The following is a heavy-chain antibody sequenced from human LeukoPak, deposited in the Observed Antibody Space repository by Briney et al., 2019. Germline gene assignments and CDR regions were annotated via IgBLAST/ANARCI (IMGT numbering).Heavy chain of an antibody. CDR1: GCSISGHY. CDR2: IHYTGKP. Sequence: SETLSLTCSVSGCSISGHYWTWIRQPPGKGLEWIGQIHYTGKPDYNPSLKSRITISVDTSKNQVSLQVSSVTAADSAIYYCARFGVDYDMDVWGHGTTVTVFS. V-gene: IGHV4-59*11. J-gene: IGHJ6*02. D-gene: IGHD3-16*01. CDR3: ARFGVDYDMDV.